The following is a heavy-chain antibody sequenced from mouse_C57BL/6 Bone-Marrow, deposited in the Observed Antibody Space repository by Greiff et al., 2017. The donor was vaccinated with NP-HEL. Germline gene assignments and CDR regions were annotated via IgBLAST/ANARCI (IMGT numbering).Heavy chain of an antibody. Sequence: EVQLQQSGPELVKPGASVKISCKASGYTFTDYYMNWVKQSHGKSLEWIGDINPNNGGTSYNQKFKGKATLTVDQSSSTAYMQLNSLTSEDSAVYYCARGPTVVEGDYWGQGTTLTVSS. CDR2: INPNNGGT. CDR1: GYTFTDYY. D-gene: IGHD1-1*01. V-gene: IGHV1-26*01. CDR3: ARGPTVVEGDY. J-gene: IGHJ2*01.